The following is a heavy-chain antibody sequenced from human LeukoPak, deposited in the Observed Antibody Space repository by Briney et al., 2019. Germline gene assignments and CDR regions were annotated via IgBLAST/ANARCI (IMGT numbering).Heavy chain of an antibody. V-gene: IGHV4-61*01. J-gene: IGHJ4*02. CDR1: GGSISSGSYY. D-gene: IGHD6-13*01. CDR3: ARDLDSSLDY. Sequence: SETLSLTCTVSGGSISSGSYYWSWIRQSPGKGLEWIGYIYYSGSTNYNPSLKSRVTISVDTSKNQFSLKLSSVTAADTAVYYCARDLDSSLDYWGQGTLVTVSS. CDR2: IYYSGST.